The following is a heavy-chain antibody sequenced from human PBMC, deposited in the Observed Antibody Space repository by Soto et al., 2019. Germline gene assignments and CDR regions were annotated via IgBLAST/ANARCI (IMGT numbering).Heavy chain of an antibody. CDR2: MNPNSGNT. CDR1: GYTFTSYD. J-gene: IGHJ6*02. D-gene: IGHD3-16*01. V-gene: IGHV1-8*01. CDR3: ASDKGAIAVADGMDV. Sequence: QVQLVQSGAEVKKPGASVKVSCKASGYTFTSYDINWVRQATGQGLEWMGWMNPNSGNTGYAQKFQGRVTMTRNTVKSTGYMELSSLRSEDTAVYYCASDKGAIAVADGMDVWGQGTTVTVSS.